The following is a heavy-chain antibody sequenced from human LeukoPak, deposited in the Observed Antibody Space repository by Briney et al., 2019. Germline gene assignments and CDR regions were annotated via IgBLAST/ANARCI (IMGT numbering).Heavy chain of an antibody. V-gene: IGHV4-59*01. J-gene: IGHJ3*02. Sequence: PSETLSLTCTVSGGSISSYYWCWIRQPPGKGLEWIGYIYYSGSTNYNPSLKSRVTISVDTSKNQFSLKLSSVTAADTAVYYCARGLGYGEYLVPFDIWGQGTLVTVSS. CDR2: IYYSGST. CDR1: GGSISSYY. D-gene: IGHD4-17*01. CDR3: ARGLGYGEYLVPFDI.